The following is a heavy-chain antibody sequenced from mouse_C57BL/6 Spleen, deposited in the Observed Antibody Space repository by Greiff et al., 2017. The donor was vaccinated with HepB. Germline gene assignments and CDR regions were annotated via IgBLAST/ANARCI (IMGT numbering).Heavy chain of an antibody. CDR3: ARDLAYYFDY. CDR2: IYPRSGNT. CDR1: GYTFTSYG. Sequence: VKLVESGAELARPGASVKLSCKASGYTFTSYGISWVKQSTGQGLEWIGEIYPRSGNTYYNEKFKGKATLTADKSSSTAYMELRSMTSEDSAVYFCARDLAYYFDYWGQGTTLTVSS. J-gene: IGHJ2*01. V-gene: IGHV1-81*01.